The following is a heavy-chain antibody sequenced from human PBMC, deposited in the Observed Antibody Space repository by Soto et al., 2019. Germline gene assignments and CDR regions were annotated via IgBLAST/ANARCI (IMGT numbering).Heavy chain of an antibody. D-gene: IGHD3-16*02. CDR1: GFTFDDYA. CDR2: ISWNSGSI. Sequence: DVQLVESGGGLVQPGRSLRLSCAASGFTFDDYAMHWVRQAPGKGLEWVSGISWNSGSIGYADSVKGRFTISRDNAKNSLYLQMNSLRAEDTALYYCAKSRRIMITFGGVIAVDPFDYWGQGTLVTVSS. V-gene: IGHV3-9*01. CDR3: AKSRRIMITFGGVIAVDPFDY. J-gene: IGHJ4*02.